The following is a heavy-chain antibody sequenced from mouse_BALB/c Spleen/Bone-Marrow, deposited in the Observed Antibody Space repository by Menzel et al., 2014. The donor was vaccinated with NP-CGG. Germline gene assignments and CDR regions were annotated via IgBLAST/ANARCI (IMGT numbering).Heavy chain of an antibody. V-gene: IGHV7-3*02. CDR2: IRNKAYGYTT. D-gene: IGHD1-1*01. CDR1: GFTFTDYY. J-gene: IGHJ2*01. CDR3: ARDMGGLLFDS. Sequence: EVKLVESGGGLVQPGGSLRLSCATSGFTFTDYYMNWVRQPPGKALEWLAFIRNKAYGYTTEYSASVKGWFTISRDNSQNILYLQMNTLRAEDSATYYCARDMGGLLFDSWGQGTTLSVSS.